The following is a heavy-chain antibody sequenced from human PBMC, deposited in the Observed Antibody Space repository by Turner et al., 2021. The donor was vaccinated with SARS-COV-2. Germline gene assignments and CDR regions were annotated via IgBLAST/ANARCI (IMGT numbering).Heavy chain of an antibody. CDR1: GFTFSRYS. CDR2: ITSRRSYI. D-gene: IGHD2-2*01. V-gene: IGHV3-21*01. CDR3: AREILVPAAYGGGFDY. J-gene: IGHJ4*02. Sequence: EVKLVVSGGGRVKTGGSLRLACAASGFTFSRYSMNWVRQAPGKGREWVSSITSRRSYIYYAASVKGRFTSSIDNAKNSLYLQMNSLGDEDTAGYYCAREILVPAAYGGGFDYWGQGTLVTVSS.